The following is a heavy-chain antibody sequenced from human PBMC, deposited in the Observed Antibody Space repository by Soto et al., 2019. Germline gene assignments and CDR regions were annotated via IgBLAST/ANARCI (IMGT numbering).Heavy chain of an antibody. J-gene: IGHJ5*02. Sequence: PSETLSLTCTVSGGSISSSYWSWIRQPPGKGLEYIGYIYHSGSTNYNPSLKSRVTISVDTSKNQFSLKLSSVTAADTAVYYCARLSLLRYFDWLLLDPWGQGTLVTVSS. CDR3: ARLSLLRYFDWLLLDP. CDR1: GGSISSSY. D-gene: IGHD3-9*01. CDR2: IYHSGST. V-gene: IGHV4-59*08.